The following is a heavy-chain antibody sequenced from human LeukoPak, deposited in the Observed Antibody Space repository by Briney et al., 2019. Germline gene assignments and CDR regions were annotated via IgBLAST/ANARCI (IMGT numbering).Heavy chain of an antibody. V-gene: IGHV3-53*01. CDR2: IYSGGDT. D-gene: IGHD1-26*01. Sequence: GGSLRLSCTASGFTFSSNYMTWVRQPPGKGLEWVSLIYSGGDTFYADSVKGRFTISRDNSKNTLYLQMNSLRAEDTAIYYCARDRSVGTTTGLFDPWGQGALVTVSS. CDR1: GFTFSSNY. J-gene: IGHJ5*02. CDR3: ARDRSVGTTTGLFDP.